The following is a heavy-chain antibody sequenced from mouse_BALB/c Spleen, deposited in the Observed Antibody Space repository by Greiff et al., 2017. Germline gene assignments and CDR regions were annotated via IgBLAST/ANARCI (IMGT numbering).Heavy chain of an antibody. CDR2: IYYSGTI. CDR3: ARDFGYYGWYFDV. D-gene: IGHD2-3*01. J-gene: IGHJ1*01. CDR1: GISITTGNYR. V-gene: IGHV3-5*02. Sequence: EVKLEESGPGLVKPSQTVSLTCTVTGISITTGNYRWSWIRQFPGNKLEWIGYIYYSGTITYNPSLTSRTTITRDTSKNQFFLELNSLTAEDTATYYRARDFGYYGWYFDVWGAGTTVTVSS.